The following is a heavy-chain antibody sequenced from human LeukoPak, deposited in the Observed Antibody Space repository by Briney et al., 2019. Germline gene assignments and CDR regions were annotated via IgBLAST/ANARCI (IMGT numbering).Heavy chain of an antibody. V-gene: IGHV3-23*01. J-gene: IGHJ3*02. CDR3: AKGGQITGTPRRFGDAFDI. CDR2: ISGSGGST. CDR1: SSSSYY. Sequence: SSSSYYWGWVRQAPGKGLEWVSAISGSGGSTYYADSVKGRFTISRDNSKNTLYLQMNSLRAEDTAVYYCAKGGQITGTPRRFGDAFDIWGQGTMVTVSS. D-gene: IGHD1-7*01.